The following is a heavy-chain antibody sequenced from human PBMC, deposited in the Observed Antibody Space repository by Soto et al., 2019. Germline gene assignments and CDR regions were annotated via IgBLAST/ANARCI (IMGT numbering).Heavy chain of an antibody. V-gene: IGHV4-28*03. Sequence: SETLSLTCAVSGYSISSSNWWGWIRQPPGKGLEWIGYIYYSGTTYYNPSLKSRVTMSVDTSKNQFSLKLTSVTAVDTAVYYCARDLWGYCGADCYPLDVWGQGTTVTVSS. CDR1: GYSISSSNW. CDR2: IYYSGTT. D-gene: IGHD2-21*02. J-gene: IGHJ6*02. CDR3: ARDLWGYCGADCYPLDV.